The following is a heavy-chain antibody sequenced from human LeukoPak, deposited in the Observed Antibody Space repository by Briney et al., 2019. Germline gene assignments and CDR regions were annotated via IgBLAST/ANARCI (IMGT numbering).Heavy chain of an antibody. Sequence: GGSLRLSCAASGFTFTSYWMHSVRQAPGKGLVWVSHNNNDGSSTNYADSVKGRFTISRDNAKNTLYLQMNSLRIEDTAVYYCSCNGIAPPHWGQGALVTVSS. CDR1: GFTFTSYW. CDR2: NNNDGSST. V-gene: IGHV3-74*01. D-gene: IGHD6-13*01. J-gene: IGHJ4*02. CDR3: SCNGIAPPH.